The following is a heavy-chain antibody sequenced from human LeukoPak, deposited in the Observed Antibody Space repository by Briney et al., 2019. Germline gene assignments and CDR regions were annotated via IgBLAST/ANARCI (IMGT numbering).Heavy chain of an antibody. CDR1: GFSFSSYG. CDR3: AKGGPFSTSSQKYFDP. V-gene: IGHV3-23*01. D-gene: IGHD6-6*01. Sequence: GGSLRLSCAASGFSFSSYGMTWVRQAPGKGLEWVSSISGSGGEIHYADSVKGRFTISRDNSKNTVYLQMNSLRDEDTAVFYCAKGGPFSTSSQKYFDPWGRGSLVIVS. CDR2: ISGSGGEI. J-gene: IGHJ5*02.